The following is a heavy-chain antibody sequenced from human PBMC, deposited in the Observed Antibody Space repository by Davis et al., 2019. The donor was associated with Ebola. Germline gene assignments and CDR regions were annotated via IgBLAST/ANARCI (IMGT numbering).Heavy chain of an antibody. V-gene: IGHV4-61*01. CDR3: ARLGVSAASPFDP. CDR2: IDYSGST. Sequence: MPSETLSLTCTVSGGSVSSASYYWSWIRQPPGKGLEWIGYIDYSGSTNYNPSLKSRVTISVDTSKNQFSLKLSSVTAADTAVYYCARLGVSAASPFDPWGQGTLVTVSS. CDR1: GGSVSSASYY. J-gene: IGHJ5*02. D-gene: IGHD6-25*01.